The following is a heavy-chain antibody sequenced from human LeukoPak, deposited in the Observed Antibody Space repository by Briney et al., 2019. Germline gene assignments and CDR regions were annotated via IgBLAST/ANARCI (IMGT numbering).Heavy chain of an antibody. D-gene: IGHD6-13*01. J-gene: IGHJ4*02. CDR2: ISYDGSNK. CDR3: AKSGIEAAGSLVYFDY. CDR1: GFAFSSYG. Sequence: PGGSLRLSCAASGFAFSSYGMHGGRQAPGKGLECVAVISYDGSNKYYTDSVKGRFTISRDNSKNTLYLQMNSLRAEDTAVYYCAKSGIEAAGSLVYFDYWGQGTLVTASS. V-gene: IGHV3-30*18.